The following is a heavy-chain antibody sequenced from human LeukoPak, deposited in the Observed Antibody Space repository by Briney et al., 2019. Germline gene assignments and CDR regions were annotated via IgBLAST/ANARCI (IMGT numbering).Heavy chain of an antibody. CDR1: GDSISSGGYS. V-gene: IGHV4-30-4*07. J-gene: IGHJ5*02. Sequence: SETLSLTCAVSGDSISSGGYSWSWIRQTPGKGLEWIANIHDSGSTYNNPSLKSRLSISIDTSKNQFSLKLNSLTAADTAVYYCARLVAAAGNNWFDPWGQGTLVTVSS. D-gene: IGHD6-13*01. CDR2: IHDSGST. CDR3: ARLVAAAGNNWFDP.